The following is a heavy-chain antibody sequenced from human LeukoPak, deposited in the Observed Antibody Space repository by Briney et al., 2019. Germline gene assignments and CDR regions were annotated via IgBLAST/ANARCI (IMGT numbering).Heavy chain of an antibody. CDR3: VKDNSGWLYYFDN. D-gene: IGHD6-19*01. CDR2: ISGSVGTT. Sequence: GGSLRLSCAVSGFTFTTYAMSWVRQAPGKGLEWVSSISGSVGTTYYADSVKGRFTVSRDNSRNTLYLQMRSLRPEDTAVYYCVKDNSGWLYYFDNWGQGTLVTVSS. J-gene: IGHJ4*02. CDR1: GFTFTTYA. V-gene: IGHV3-23*01.